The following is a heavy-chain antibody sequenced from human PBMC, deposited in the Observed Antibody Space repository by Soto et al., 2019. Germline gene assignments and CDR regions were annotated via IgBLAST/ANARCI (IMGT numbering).Heavy chain of an antibody. J-gene: IGHJ6*02. Sequence: LGGSLRLSCAASGFMFSHDWMNWVRQGPGKGLEWIARIISGGSRVTYADSVEGRFTITRDNAKNMLFLEMHSLTVEDTAVYYCARERTSKGGLDVWGQGTTVTVSS. CDR1: GFMFSHDW. CDR2: IISGGSRV. V-gene: IGHV3-74*01. CDR3: ARERTSKGGLDV.